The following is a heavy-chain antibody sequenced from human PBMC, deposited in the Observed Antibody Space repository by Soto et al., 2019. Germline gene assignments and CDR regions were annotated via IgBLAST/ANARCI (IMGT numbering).Heavy chain of an antibody. V-gene: IGHV4-59*08. D-gene: IGHD3-3*01. Sequence: SETLSLTCTVSGGSITNYYWSWIRQPPGKGLEWIGCIYYSGTANYNPSLRSRVTISLDTSKSQLSLKLNSVTAADTAVYYCARTLGEVLFDYWGQGILVTVSS. CDR3: ARTLGEVLFDY. CDR1: GGSITNYY. J-gene: IGHJ4*02. CDR2: IYYSGTA.